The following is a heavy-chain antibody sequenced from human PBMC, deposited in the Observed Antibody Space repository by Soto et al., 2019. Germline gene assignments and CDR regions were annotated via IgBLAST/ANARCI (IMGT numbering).Heavy chain of an antibody. J-gene: IGHJ6*02. V-gene: IGHV1-2*04. D-gene: IGHD1-26*01. CDR2: INPNSGGT. CDR3: ARDLRGSSKNYYYYGMDV. Sequence: GASVKVSCKASGYTFTGYYMHWVRQAPGQGLEWMGWINPNSGGTNYAQKFQGWVTMTRDTSISTAYMELSRLRSDDTAVYYCARDLRGSSKNYYYYGMDVWGQGTTVTV. CDR1: GYTFTGYY.